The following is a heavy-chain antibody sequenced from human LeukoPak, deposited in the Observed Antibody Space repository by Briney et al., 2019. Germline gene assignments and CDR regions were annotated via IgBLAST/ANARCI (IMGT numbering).Heavy chain of an antibody. Sequence: ASVKVSCKASGYTFINSGISWVRQAPGQGLEWMGWISAYNGHTNYAQKFQGRVTMTTDTSTSTAYMELRSLRSDDTAVYYCARAMDIVVVPAAVDYWGQGTLVTVSS. CDR1: GYTFINSG. D-gene: IGHD2-2*03. CDR3: ARAMDIVVVPAAVDY. V-gene: IGHV1-18*01. J-gene: IGHJ4*02. CDR2: ISAYNGHT.